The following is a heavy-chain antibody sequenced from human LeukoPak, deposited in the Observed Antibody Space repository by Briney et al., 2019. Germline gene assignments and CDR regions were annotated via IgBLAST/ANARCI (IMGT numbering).Heavy chain of an antibody. J-gene: IGHJ2*01. CDR1: GGSISSYY. Sequence: PSETLSLTCTVSGGSISSYYWNWIRQPPGKGLEWIGYIYYSGSTSYNPSLKSRVTISVDTSKNQFSLKLSSVTAADTAVYCCARSASSTWPGAWYFDLWGRGTLVTVSS. V-gene: IGHV4-59*01. D-gene: IGHD6-13*01. CDR2: IYYSGST. CDR3: ARSASSTWPGAWYFDL.